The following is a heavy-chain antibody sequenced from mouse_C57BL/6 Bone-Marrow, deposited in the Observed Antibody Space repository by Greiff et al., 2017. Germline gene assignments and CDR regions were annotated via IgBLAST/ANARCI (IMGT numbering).Heavy chain of an antibody. Sequence: VQLQQPGAELVKPGASVKLSCKASGYTFTSYWMHWVKQRPGQGLEWIGMIHPNSGSTNYNEKFKSKATLTVDKSSSTAYMQLSSLTSEDSAVYYSAISFITTVVTYYYAMDYWGQGTSVTVSS. CDR3: AISFITTVVTYYYAMDY. D-gene: IGHD1-1*01. V-gene: IGHV1-64*01. CDR2: IHPNSGST. CDR1: GYTFTSYW. J-gene: IGHJ4*01.